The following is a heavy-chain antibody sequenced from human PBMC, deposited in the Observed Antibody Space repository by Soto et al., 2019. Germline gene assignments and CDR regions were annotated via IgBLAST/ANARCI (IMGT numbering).Heavy chain of an antibody. CDR2: IRSKAYGGTT. D-gene: IGHD3-22*01. V-gene: IGHV3-49*03. J-gene: IGHJ3*02. Sequence: PGGSLXLSCTASGFXFGDYAMSWFRQAPGKGLEWVGFIRSKAYGGTTEYAASVKGRFTISRDDSKSIAYLQMNSLKTEDTAVYYCTREPGKYYYDSSGYSGYDAFDIWGQGTMVTVSS. CDR3: TREPGKYYYDSSGYSGYDAFDI. CDR1: GFXFGDYA.